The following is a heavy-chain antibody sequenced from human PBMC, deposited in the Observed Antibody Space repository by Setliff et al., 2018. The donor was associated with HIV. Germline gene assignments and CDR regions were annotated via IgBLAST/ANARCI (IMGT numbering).Heavy chain of an antibody. CDR3: ARGPGAFGGTSVQNFDY. Sequence: ASVKVSCKASGYTFTAYVMHWVRQAPGQRLEWMGWINAGNGNTKYSQKFQGRVTFIGDTSASTAYMELSSLRSEDTAVYYCARGPGAFGGTSVQNFDYWGQGTLVTVSS. J-gene: IGHJ4*02. CDR1: GYTFTAYV. V-gene: IGHV1-3*01. D-gene: IGHD3-16*01. CDR2: INAGNGNT.